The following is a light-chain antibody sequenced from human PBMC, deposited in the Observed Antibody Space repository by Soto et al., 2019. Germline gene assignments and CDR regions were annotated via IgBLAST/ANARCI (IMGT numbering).Light chain of an antibody. Sequence: ALAQPSSVSGSPGQSITISCTGTSTDVGGYNYVSWYQHHPGKGPKLIIYEVNNRPSGVSDRFSGSKSGNKASLTISNLEAEDESDYYCGSYNSTDTPFVFGTGTKVTVL. CDR1: STDVGGYNY. V-gene: IGLV2-14*01. J-gene: IGLJ1*01. CDR3: GSYNSTDTPFV. CDR2: EVN.